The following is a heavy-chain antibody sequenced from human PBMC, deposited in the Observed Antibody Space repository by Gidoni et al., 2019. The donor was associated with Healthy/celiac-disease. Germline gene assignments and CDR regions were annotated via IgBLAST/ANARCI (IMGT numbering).Heavy chain of an antibody. D-gene: IGHD6-13*01. J-gene: IGHJ2*01. Sequence: EVKLVESGGGLVQPGRAWRLSCAASAFTFGSYDMHWVRQATGKGLECVSAIGHACDTYYPGSGEGRFTTAREKPKNPLYLQMASLRAADTSVYDCASGVGSWRHLYFDLWGRGTLVTVSS. V-gene: IGHV3-13*01. CDR2: IGHACDT. CDR1: AFTFGSYD. CDR3: ASGVGSWRHLYFDL.